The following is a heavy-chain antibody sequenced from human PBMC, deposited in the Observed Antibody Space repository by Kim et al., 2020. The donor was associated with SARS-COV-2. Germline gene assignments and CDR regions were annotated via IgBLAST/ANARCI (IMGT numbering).Heavy chain of an antibody. J-gene: IGHJ4*02. V-gene: IGHV3-7*01. Sequence: GGSLRLSCAASGFTFSSYWMSWVRQVPGKGLEWVANIKQDGSEKYYVDSVKGRFTISRDKDKNSLYLQLNNLRAEDTALYYCAIGGAYWGQGTLVTVSS. CDR2: IKQDGSEK. CDR3: AIGGAY. CDR1: GFTFSSYW.